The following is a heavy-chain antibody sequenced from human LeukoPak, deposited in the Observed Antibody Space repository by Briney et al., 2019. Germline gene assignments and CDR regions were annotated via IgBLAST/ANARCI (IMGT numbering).Heavy chain of an antibody. V-gene: IGHV1-8*03. CDR1: GYTFTSYD. CDR3: ARESGTRYCSSTSCYEFDP. Sequence: ASVKVSCKASGYTFTSYDINWVRPATGQGLEWMGWMNPNSGNTGYAQKFQGRVTITRNTSISTAYMELSSLRSEDTAVYYCARESGTRYCSSTSCYEFDPWGQGTLVTVSS. CDR2: MNPNSGNT. J-gene: IGHJ5*02. D-gene: IGHD2-2*01.